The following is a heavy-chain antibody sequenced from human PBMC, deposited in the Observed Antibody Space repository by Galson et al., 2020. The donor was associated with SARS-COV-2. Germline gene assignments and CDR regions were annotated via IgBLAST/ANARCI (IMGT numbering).Heavy chain of an antibody. J-gene: IGHJ5*02. Sequence: ASVKVSCKVSGYTLTELSMHWVRQAPGKGLEWMGGFDPEDGETIYAQKFQGRVTMTEDTSTDTAYMELSSLRSEDTAVYYCATAPTVVRGDWFDPWGQGTLVTVSS. CDR3: ATAPTVVRGDWFDP. CDR2: FDPEDGET. CDR1: GYTLTELS. D-gene: IGHD4-17*01. V-gene: IGHV1-24*01.